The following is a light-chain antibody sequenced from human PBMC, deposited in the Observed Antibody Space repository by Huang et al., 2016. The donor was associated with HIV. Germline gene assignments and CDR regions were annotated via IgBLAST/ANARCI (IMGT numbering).Light chain of an antibody. CDR2: GAS. Sequence: EIVLTQSPGTLSLSPGERATLSCRASQSVSSGSLAWYQQKHGQAPRLLIYGASNRATGIPDGFGVSGSGTEFSLTISRLEPEDSAVYYCQQYGSSPTFGQGTKV. V-gene: IGKV3-20*01. CDR1: QSVSSGS. CDR3: QQYGSSPT. J-gene: IGKJ1*01.